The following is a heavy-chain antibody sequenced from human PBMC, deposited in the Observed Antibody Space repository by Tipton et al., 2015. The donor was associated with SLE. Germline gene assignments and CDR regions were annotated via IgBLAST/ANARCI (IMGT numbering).Heavy chain of an antibody. J-gene: IGHJ2*01. CDR1: GYSISSGYY. Sequence: TLSLTCDVSGYSISSGYYWGWIRQPPGKGLEWIAIIYHSGYTHYNPSLQSRVAISVDTSKMQFSLKLSSVTAADTALYYCASLGMDLYFDLWGRGTLVTVSS. D-gene: IGHD7-27*01. CDR2: IYHSGYT. CDR3: ASLGMDLYFDL. V-gene: IGHV4-38-2*01.